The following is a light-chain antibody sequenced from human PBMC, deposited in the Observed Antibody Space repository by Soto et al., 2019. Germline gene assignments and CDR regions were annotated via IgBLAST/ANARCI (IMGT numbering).Light chain of an antibody. V-gene: IGKV3-15*01. CDR2: GAS. J-gene: IGKJ4*01. CDR3: QQYYDSPPLI. CDR1: RNINRK. Sequence: EIVMTQSPATLSVSPGERATLSCRASRNINRKLAWYQQKPGQAPRLLISGASTRATGIPARFSGSGSGTEGTLSISSLQSEDFGVYYCQQYYDSPPLIFGGGTKVEIK.